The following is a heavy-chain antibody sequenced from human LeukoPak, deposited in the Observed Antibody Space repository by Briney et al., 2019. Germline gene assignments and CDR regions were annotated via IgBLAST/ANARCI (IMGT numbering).Heavy chain of an antibody. CDR1: GFTFSSYA. CDR2: ISDSGDTT. D-gene: IGHD2-2*01. J-gene: IGHJ4*02. CDR3: ARGRYSSRSGGYYFDI. Sequence: PGGSLRLSCAASGFTFSSYAMSWVRQAPGKGLEWVSLISDSGDTTYYADSVKGRFTISRDNSKNTLSLQMNSLRAEDTAVYYCARGRYSSRSGGYYFDIWGQGTLVTVSS. V-gene: IGHV3-23*01.